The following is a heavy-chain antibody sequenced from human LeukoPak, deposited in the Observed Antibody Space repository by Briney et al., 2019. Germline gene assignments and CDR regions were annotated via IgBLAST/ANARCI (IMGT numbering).Heavy chain of an antibody. D-gene: IGHD1-26*01. CDR2: IIDSGIST. J-gene: IGHJ4*02. CDR3: ARSTYSGSYYNY. Sequence: GGSLRLSCAASGFTFSSYAMSWVRQAPGKGLEWVSGIIDSGISTYYADSVKGRFTISRDNSKYTLYLQMNTLRAEDTAVYYCARSTYSGSYYNYWGQGTLVTVSS. V-gene: IGHV3-23*01. CDR1: GFTFSSYA.